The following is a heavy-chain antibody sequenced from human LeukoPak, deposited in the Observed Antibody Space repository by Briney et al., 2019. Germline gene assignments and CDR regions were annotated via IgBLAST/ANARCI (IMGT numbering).Heavy chain of an antibody. Sequence: ASVKVSCKASGGTFSSYAISWVRQAPGQGLEWMGGIIPIFGTANYAQKFQGRVTITADESTSTAYMELSSLRSEDAAVYYCARGRYCSSTSCSTFDIWGQGTMVTVSS. V-gene: IGHV1-69*13. CDR1: GGTFSSYA. CDR3: ARGRYCSSTSCSTFDI. D-gene: IGHD2-2*01. J-gene: IGHJ3*02. CDR2: IIPIFGTA.